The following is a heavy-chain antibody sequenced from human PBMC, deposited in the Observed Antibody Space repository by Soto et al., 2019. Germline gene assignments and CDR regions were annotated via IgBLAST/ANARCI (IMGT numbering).Heavy chain of an antibody. CDR3: ARDKKVGQSHTYGPQGYYYGMDV. CDR2: IYYSGST. CDR1: GGSISSYY. Sequence: PSETLSLTCTVSGGSISSYYWSWIRQPPGKGLEWIGYIYYSGSTNYNPSLKSRVTISVDTSKNQFSLKLSSVTAADTAVYYCARDKKVGQSHTYGPQGYYYGMDVWGQGTTVTVSS. J-gene: IGHJ6*02. D-gene: IGHD3-10*01. V-gene: IGHV4-59*01.